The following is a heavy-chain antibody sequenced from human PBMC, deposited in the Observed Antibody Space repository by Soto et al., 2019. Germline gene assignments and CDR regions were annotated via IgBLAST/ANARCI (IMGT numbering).Heavy chain of an antibody. CDR1: GSTFTGYY. CDR2: INPNSGGT. D-gene: IGHD5-18*01. V-gene: IGHV1-2*02. J-gene: IGHJ5*02. CDR3: ARVLGYSYGYSLYWFDP. Sequence: GASVQVSCKASGSTFTGYYMHWVRQAPGQGLEWMGWINPNSGGTNYAQTFQGRVTMTRDTSISTAYMELSRLRSDDTAVYYCARVLGYSYGYSLYWFDPWGQGTLVTVSS.